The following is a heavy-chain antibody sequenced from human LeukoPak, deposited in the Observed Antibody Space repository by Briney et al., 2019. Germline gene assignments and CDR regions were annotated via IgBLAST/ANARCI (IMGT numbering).Heavy chain of an antibody. CDR3: AKDLIEINNGGNSHSSY. Sequence: GGALRLSRAHSRYTLYDYAMYCVRQAPGEGLEWVCLISGDGDSTYYAESVMGRFTSSRDNSKNSLYLQMNSLRTEDTALYYCAKDLIEINNGGNSHSSYWGQGNLVTASS. CDR2: ISGDGDST. V-gene: IGHV3-43*02. CDR1: RYTLYDYA. D-gene: IGHD4-23*01. J-gene: IGHJ4*02.